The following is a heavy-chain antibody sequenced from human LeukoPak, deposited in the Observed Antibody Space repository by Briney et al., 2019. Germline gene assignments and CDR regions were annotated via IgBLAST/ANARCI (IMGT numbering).Heavy chain of an antibody. D-gene: IGHD1-26*01. CDR3: ARDGGIVGAIDAFDI. CDR2: IKQDGSEK. Sequence: GGSLRLSCAASGFTFSSYAMSGVRQAPGKGLEWVANIKQDGSEKYYVDSVKGRFTISRDNAKNSLYLQMNSLRAEDTAVYYCARDGGIVGAIDAFDIWGQGTMVTVSS. CDR1: GFTFSSYA. J-gene: IGHJ3*02. V-gene: IGHV3-7*01.